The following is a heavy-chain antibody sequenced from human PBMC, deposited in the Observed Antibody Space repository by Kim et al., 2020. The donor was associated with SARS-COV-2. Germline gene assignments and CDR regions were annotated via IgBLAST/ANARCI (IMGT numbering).Heavy chain of an antibody. D-gene: IGHD3-22*01. CDR1: GGSVSSGSYY. V-gene: IGHV4-61*01. CDR3: ARDSSGYMFDY. J-gene: IGHJ4*02. Sequence: ETLSLTCTVSGGSVSSGSYYWSWIRQPPGKGLEWIGYIYYSGSTNYNPSLKSRVTISVDTSKNQFSLKLSSVTAADTAVYYCARDSSGYMFDYWGQGTLVTVSS. CDR2: IYYSGST.